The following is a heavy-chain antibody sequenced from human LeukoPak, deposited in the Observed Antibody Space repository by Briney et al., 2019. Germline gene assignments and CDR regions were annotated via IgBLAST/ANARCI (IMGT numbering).Heavy chain of an antibody. CDR3: AKDDSVGHYFEE. CDR1: GFTFSSYG. Sequence: GGSLRLSCAASGFTFSSYGMNWVRQAPGKGLEWVSSISSSGTYIYYADSVQGRFTLSRDQSDNTLYLQMNSLRVEDTAVYYCAKDDSVGHYFEEWGQGTLVTVSS. CDR2: ISSSGTYI. V-gene: IGHV3-21*04. D-gene: IGHD3-3*01. J-gene: IGHJ4*02.